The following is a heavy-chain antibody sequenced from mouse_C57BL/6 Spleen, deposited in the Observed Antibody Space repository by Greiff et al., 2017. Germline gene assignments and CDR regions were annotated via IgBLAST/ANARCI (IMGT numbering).Heavy chain of an antibody. CDR2: INPGGGGT. J-gene: IGHJ2*01. D-gene: IGHD2-3*01. V-gene: IGHV1-54*01. Sequence: QVQLQQPGAELVRPGTSVKVSCKASGYAFTNYLIEWVKQRPGQGLEWIGVINPGGGGTNYNEKFKGKATLTADKSSSTAYMQLSSLTSEDSAVXFCAGGRYDGYYDVDYWGQGTTVTVSS. CDR3: AGGRYDGYYDVDY. CDR1: GYAFTNYL.